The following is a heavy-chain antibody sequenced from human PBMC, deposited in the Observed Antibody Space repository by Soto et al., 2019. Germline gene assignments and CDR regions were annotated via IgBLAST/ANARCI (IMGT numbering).Heavy chain of an antibody. CDR3: VRTSRWRQVAGYKYGLDV. J-gene: IGHJ6*02. D-gene: IGHD3-9*01. V-gene: IGHV3-11*06. CDR2: ISGSGTYT. Sequence: QVQLVESGGGLAKPGGSLRLSCAVSGFTVSDHYMTWIRQAPGKGLEWVSYISGSGTYTNYADSVKGRFIISRDMAQTSLWLQINSLRAEGTAVYYCVRTSRWRQVAGYKYGLDVWGQGTAVTVSS. CDR1: GFTVSDHY.